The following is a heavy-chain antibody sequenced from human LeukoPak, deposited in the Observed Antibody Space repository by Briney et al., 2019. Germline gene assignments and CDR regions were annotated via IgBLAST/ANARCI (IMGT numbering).Heavy chain of an antibody. Sequence: GASVKVSCKASGYTFTSYGISWVGQAPGQGLEWMGWISAYNGNTNYAQKLQGRVTMTTDTSTSTAHMKLRSLRSDDTAVYYCARDRVYDSSGSPRPFDYWGQGTLVTVSS. D-gene: IGHD3-22*01. CDR2: ISAYNGNT. V-gene: IGHV1-18*01. CDR3: ARDRVYDSSGSPRPFDY. CDR1: GYTFTSYG. J-gene: IGHJ4*02.